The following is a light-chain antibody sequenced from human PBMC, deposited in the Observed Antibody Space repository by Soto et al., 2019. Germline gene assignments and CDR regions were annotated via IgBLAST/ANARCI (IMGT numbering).Light chain of an antibody. V-gene: IGKV3-20*01. CDR3: QQYGSSRTWT. CDR1: QSVSSSY. Sequence: EIMLTQSPATLSLSPGERATLSCRASQSVSSSYLAWYQQKPGQAPRLLIYGASSRATGIPDRFSGSGSGTDFTLTISRLEPEDFAVYYCQQYGSSRTWTFGQGTKVDI. CDR2: GAS. J-gene: IGKJ1*01.